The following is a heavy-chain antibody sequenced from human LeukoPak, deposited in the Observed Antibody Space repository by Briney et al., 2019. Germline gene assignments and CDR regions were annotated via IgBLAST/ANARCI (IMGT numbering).Heavy chain of an antibody. V-gene: IGHV1-24*01. D-gene: IGHD3-22*01. CDR2: FDPEDGET. CDR3: ATPGNMIVVNELNDAFDI. J-gene: IGHJ3*02. CDR1: GYTLTELS. Sequence: ASVKVSCKVSGYTLTELSMHWVRQAPGKGLEWMGGFDPEDGETIYAQKFQGRVTMTEDTSTDTAYMELSSLRSEDTAVYYCATPGNMIVVNELNDAFDIWGQGTMVTVSS.